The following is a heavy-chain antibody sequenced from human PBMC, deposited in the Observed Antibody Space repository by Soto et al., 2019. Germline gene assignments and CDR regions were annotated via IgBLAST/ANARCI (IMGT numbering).Heavy chain of an antibody. V-gene: IGHV4-31*03. D-gene: IGHD2-2*01. J-gene: IGHJ5*02. CDR1: VASISSGGYY. CDR2: CYYSGST. CDR3: ARDQEGYCSSTSCRDNWFDP. Sequence: SETLSITCTVSVASISSGGYYRSWFRQQIEKGLEWIGYCYYSGSTYYNPSLKSRVTISVDTSKNQFSLKLSSVTAADTAVYYCARDQEGYCSSTSCRDNWFDPWGQGTLVTVSS.